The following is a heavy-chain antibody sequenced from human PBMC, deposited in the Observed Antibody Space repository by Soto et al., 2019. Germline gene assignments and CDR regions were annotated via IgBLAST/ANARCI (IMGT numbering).Heavy chain of an antibody. V-gene: IGHV4-59*01. CDR3: ARGRSGSYPFDY. CDR2: FYYSGST. CDR1: GGSISSYY. Sequence: PSETLSLTCTVSGGSISSYYWSWIRQPPGKGLEWIAYFYYSGSTNYNPSLKSRVTISLDTSRNQFSLKLTSVTAADTAVYFCARGRSGSYPFDYWGLGTLVTVSS. J-gene: IGHJ4*02. D-gene: IGHD1-26*01.